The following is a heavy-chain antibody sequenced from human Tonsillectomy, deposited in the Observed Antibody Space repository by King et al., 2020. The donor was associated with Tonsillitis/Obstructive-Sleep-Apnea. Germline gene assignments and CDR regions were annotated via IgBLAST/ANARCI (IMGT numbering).Heavy chain of an antibody. CDR3: AGYDFRSGYRFQH. V-gene: IGHV4-34*01. Sequence: VQLQQWGAGLLKPSETLSLTCAVYGGSFSGYYWSWIRQPPGKGLEWIGEINHRGSTHYNPSLKGRVTISVDTSKNPFSLKLSSVTAADTAVYYCAGYDFRSGYRFQHWGQGTLVTVSS. J-gene: IGHJ1*01. D-gene: IGHD3-3*01. CDR2: INHRGST. CDR1: GGSFSGYY.